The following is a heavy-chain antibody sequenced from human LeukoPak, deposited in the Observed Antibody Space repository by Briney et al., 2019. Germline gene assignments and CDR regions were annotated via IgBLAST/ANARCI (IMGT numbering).Heavy chain of an antibody. CDR2: ISYDGSNK. D-gene: IGHD3-3*01. V-gene: IGHV3-30-3*01. J-gene: IGHJ3*02. CDR1: GFAFSNFA. Sequence: GGSLRLSCAASGFAFSNFAMNWVRQAPGKGLEWVAVISYDGSNKYYADSVKGRFTISRDNSKNTLYLQMNSLRAEDTAVYYCAKDRLRFFDAFDIWGQGTMVTVSS. CDR3: AKDRLRFFDAFDI.